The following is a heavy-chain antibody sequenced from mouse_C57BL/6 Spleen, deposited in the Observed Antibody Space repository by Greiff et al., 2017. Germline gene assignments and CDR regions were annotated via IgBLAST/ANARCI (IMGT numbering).Heavy chain of an antibody. D-gene: IGHD1-1*01. CDR2: IDPSDSYT. J-gene: IGHJ1*03. Sequence: VQLQQSGAELVKPGASVKLSCKASGYTFTSYWMQWVKQRPGQGLAWIGEIDPSDSYTNYNQKFKGKATLTVDTSSSTAYMQLSSLTSGDSAVYYCARKGGYGSSTRYFDVWGTGTTVTVSS. CDR1: GYTFTSYW. V-gene: IGHV1-50*01. CDR3: ARKGGYGSSTRYFDV.